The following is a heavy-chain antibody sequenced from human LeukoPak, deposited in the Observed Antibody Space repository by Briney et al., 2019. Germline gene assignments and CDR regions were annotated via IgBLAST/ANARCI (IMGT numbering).Heavy chain of an antibody. V-gene: IGHV3-53*01. J-gene: IGHJ6*02. Sequence: GGSLRLSCAASGFTVSSNYMSWVRQAPGKGLEWVSVIYSGGSTYYADSVKGRFTISRDNSKNTLYLQMNSLRAEDTAVYYCAKAAYSSSWYVPTHYYYGMDVWGQGTTVTVSS. CDR2: IYSGGST. CDR3: AKAAYSSSWYVPTHYYYGMDV. CDR1: GFTVSSNY. D-gene: IGHD6-13*01.